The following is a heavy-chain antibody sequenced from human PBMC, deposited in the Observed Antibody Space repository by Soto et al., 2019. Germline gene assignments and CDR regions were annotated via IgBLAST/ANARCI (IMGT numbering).Heavy chain of an antibody. D-gene: IGHD1-1*01. Sequence: GGSLRLSCAASGFTFSSYSMNWVRQAPGRGLEWVSYISSSSGTVYYADSVKGRFTISRDNAKNSLYLRMDSLRDEDSAVYYCASHTTTSNYYYYGMDVWGQGTTVTVSS. CDR3: ASHTTTSNYYYYGMDV. CDR1: GFTFSSYS. CDR2: ISSSSGTV. V-gene: IGHV3-48*02. J-gene: IGHJ6*02.